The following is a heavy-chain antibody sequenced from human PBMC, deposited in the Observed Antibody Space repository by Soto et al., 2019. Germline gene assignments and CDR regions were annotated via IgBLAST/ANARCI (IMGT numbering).Heavy chain of an antibody. CDR1: GGSFSGHY. D-gene: IGHD3-3*01. Sequence: SETLSLTCAVYGGSFSGHYWSWIRQPPGKGLEWIGEINHSGSTNYNPSLKSRVTISVDTSKNQFSLKLSSVTAADTAVYYCARGGPIFWSGYYPGYYFDYWGQGTLVTVSS. CDR2: INHSGST. J-gene: IGHJ4*02. V-gene: IGHV4-34*01. CDR3: ARGGPIFWSGYYPGYYFDY.